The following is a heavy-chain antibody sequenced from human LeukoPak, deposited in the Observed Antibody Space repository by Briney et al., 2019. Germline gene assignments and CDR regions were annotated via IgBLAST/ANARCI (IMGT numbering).Heavy chain of an antibody. V-gene: IGHV3-11*04. CDR1: GFTFSDYY. CDR3: ARISATVKAFEY. J-gene: IGHJ4*02. Sequence: KAGGSLRLSCAVSGFTFSDYYMSWIRQAPGKGLEWISYITNTGNTIYYADSVKGRFTISRDNAENSLYLQMNTLRAEDTAVYYCARISATVKAFEYWGQGTLVTVSS. D-gene: IGHD6-13*01. CDR2: ITNTGNTI.